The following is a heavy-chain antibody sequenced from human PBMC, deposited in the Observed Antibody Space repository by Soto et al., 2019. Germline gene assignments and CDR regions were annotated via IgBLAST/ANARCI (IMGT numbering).Heavy chain of an antibody. Sequence: PGGSLRLSCAASGFTFSSYAMHWVRQAPGKGLEWVAVISYDGSNKYYADSVKGRFTISRDNSKNTLYLQMNSLRAEDTAVYYCAREDYDFGSGYHLTPGYYYYGMDVWGQGTTVTVSS. J-gene: IGHJ6*02. CDR3: AREDYDFGSGYHLTPGYYYYGMDV. V-gene: IGHV3-30-3*01. CDR2: ISYDGSNK. CDR1: GFTFSSYA. D-gene: IGHD3-3*01.